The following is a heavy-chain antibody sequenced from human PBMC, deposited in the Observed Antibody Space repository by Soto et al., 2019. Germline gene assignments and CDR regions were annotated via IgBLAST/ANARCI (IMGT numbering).Heavy chain of an antibody. CDR2: IYARGST. Sequence: SETLSLTCTASGGSISRYYWSWIRQTAGKGLEWIGRIYARGSTSYNPSLKSRVTILVDPSTNQFSLKLSSVTAADTAVYYCAGIGEDIYYGMDVWGQGTTVTVSS. D-gene: IGHD2-15*01. V-gene: IGHV4-4*07. CDR1: GGSISRYY. CDR3: AGIGEDIYYGMDV. J-gene: IGHJ6*02.